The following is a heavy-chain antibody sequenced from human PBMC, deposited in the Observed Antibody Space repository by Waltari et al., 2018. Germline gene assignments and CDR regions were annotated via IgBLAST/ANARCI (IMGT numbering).Heavy chain of an antibody. J-gene: IGHJ4*02. D-gene: IGHD1-26*01. Sequence: EVQLVESGGGLVQPGGSLRLSCAASGFTLSSYWMHWLRQAPGKGLVWVSRINSDGSSTSYADSVKGRFTISRDNAKNTLYLQMNSLRAEDTAVYYCARESGGGSYFPHWGQGTLVTVSS. CDR3: ARESGGGSYFPH. V-gene: IGHV3-74*01. CDR1: GFTLSSYW. CDR2: INSDGSST.